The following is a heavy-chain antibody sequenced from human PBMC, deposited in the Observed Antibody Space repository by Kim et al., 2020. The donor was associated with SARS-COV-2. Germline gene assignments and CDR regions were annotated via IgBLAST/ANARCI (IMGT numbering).Heavy chain of an antibody. CDR1: GFTFSSYG. CDR3: ARDYYDSSGYYYGGGEAASH. D-gene: IGHD3-22*01. J-gene: IGHJ4*02. V-gene: IGHV3-33*01. CDR2: IWYDGSNK. Sequence: GGSLRLSCAASGFTFSSYGMHWVRQAPGKGLEWVAVIWYDGSNKYYADSVKGRFTISRDNSKNTLYLQMNSLRAEDTAVYYCARDYYDSSGYYYGGGEAASHWGQGTLVTVSS.